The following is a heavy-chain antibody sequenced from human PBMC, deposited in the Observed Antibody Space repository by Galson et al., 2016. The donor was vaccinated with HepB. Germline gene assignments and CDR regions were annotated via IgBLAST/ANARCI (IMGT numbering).Heavy chain of an antibody. V-gene: IGHV3-30-3*01. CDR3: ARGYYNAMDV. CDR2: LMHVGGEK. CDR1: GFSLSSYG. J-gene: IGHJ6*02. Sequence: SLRLSCAGSGFSLSSYGMQWVRQAPGKGLEWVAVLMHVGGEKDYGDSVKGRFTISRDDSKNTLHLQMNSLRGDDTAVYYCARGYYNAMDVWGQGTLVTVSS.